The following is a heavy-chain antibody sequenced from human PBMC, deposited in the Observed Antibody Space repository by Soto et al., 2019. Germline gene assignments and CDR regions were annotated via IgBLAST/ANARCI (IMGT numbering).Heavy chain of an antibody. CDR3: AMTYSSGRGAFDV. Sequence: EVQLVESGGGLVQPGGSLRLSCAASGFTFSSYSMNWVRQAPGKGLEWVSYISSGSSTIYYADSVKGRFTVSRDNAKNSLYLQMNSLRAEDTAVYYCAMTYSSGRGAFDVWGQGTTVTVSS. CDR2: ISSGSSTI. D-gene: IGHD6-19*01. CDR1: GFTFSSYS. J-gene: IGHJ3*01. V-gene: IGHV3-48*01.